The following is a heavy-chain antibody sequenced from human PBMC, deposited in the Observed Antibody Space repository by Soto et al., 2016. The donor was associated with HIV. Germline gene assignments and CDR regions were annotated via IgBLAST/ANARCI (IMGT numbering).Heavy chain of an antibody. Sequence: QVQLVQSGAEVKKPGASVKVSCKASGYTFTSYGISWVRQAPGQGLEWMGWISAYNGNTNYAQKLQGRVTMTTDTSTSTAYMELRSLRSDDTAVYYCARENGRYGYYYGSGSYYNILPYFDYWGQGTLVTVSS. CDR2: ISAYNGNT. D-gene: IGHD3-10*01. V-gene: IGHV1-18*01. CDR1: GYTFTSYG. CDR3: ARENGRYGYYYGSGSYYNILPYFDY. J-gene: IGHJ4*02.